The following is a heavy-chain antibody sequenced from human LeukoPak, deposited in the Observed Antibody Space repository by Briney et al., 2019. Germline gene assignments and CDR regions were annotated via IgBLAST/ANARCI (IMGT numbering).Heavy chain of an antibody. V-gene: IGHV3-9*01. J-gene: IGHJ6*02. CDR1: GFTFDDYA. Sequence: PGGSLRLSCAASGFTFDDYAMHWVRQAPGKGLEWVSGISWNSGSIGYADSVKGRFTISRDNAKNSLYLQMNGLRAEDTAVYYCARNGALNGGIVVVPAASPHTSNYYGMDVWGQGTTVTVSS. CDR3: ARNGALNGGIVVVPAASPHTSNYYGMDV. D-gene: IGHD2-2*01. CDR2: ISWNSGSI.